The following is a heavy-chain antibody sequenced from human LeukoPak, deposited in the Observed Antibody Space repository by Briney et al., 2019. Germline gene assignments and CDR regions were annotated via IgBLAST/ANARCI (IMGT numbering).Heavy chain of an antibody. Sequence: SETLCLTCAAPGGSISSYYRNWIRQPPGKGLEWIWYIYYSGSTNYNPSLKSRVTISVDTSKNQFSLKLSSVTAADTAVYYCARFDSSGWYYFDYWGQGTLVTVSS. CDR3: ARFDSSGWYYFDY. V-gene: IGHV4-59*01. J-gene: IGHJ4*02. CDR2: IYYSGST. D-gene: IGHD6-19*01. CDR1: GGSISSYY.